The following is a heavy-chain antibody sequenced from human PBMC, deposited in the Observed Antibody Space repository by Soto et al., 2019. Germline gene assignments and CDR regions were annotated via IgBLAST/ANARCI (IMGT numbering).Heavy chain of an antibody. CDR1: GFTFISYA. CDR3: AKTSYASSGYFLYYFDH. V-gene: IGHV3-23*01. Sequence: EVQLLESGGGLVQPGGSLRLSCAASGFTFISYAMSWVRQAPGKGLEWVSLISGSGGTTYYADSVKGRFTISRDNSKNTLYLQMNSLRAEDTAVYYCAKTSYASSGYFLYYFDHWGQGTLVTVSS. D-gene: IGHD3-22*01. CDR2: ISGSGGTT. J-gene: IGHJ4*02.